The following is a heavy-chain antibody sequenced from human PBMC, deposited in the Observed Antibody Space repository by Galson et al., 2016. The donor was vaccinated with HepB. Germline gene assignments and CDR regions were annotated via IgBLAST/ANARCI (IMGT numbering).Heavy chain of an antibody. D-gene: IGHD3/OR15-3a*01. V-gene: IGHV4-61*02. CDR1: GDSISSGSFY. J-gene: IGHJ3*02. CDR3: AREPFLDLDPNTRNNAFDI. CDR2: VYTSGIT. Sequence: TLSLTCTVSGDSISSGSFYWSWIRQPVGKGLEWIGRVYTSGITHYNASLKNRVTISLNTSKNQFSLRLTSVTAADTAVYYCAREPFLDLDPNTRNNAFDIWGQGTMVTLSS.